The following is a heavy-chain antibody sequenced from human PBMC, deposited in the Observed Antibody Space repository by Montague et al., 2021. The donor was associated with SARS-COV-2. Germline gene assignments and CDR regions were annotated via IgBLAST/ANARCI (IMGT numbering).Heavy chain of an antibody. V-gene: IGHV4-39*01. CDR2: IYYSGST. CDR1: GGSISSSSYY. CDR3: ASPTYYYDSSGSDAFDI. Sequence: SETLSLTCTVSGGSISSSSYYWGWIRQPPGIVLEWIVSIYYSGSTYYNPSLKSRVTISVDTSKNQFSLKLSSVTAADTAVYYCASPTYYYDSSGSDAFDIWGQGTMVTVSS. D-gene: IGHD3-22*01. J-gene: IGHJ3*02.